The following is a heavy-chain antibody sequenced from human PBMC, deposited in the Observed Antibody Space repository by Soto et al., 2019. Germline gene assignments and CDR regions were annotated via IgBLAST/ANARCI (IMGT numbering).Heavy chain of an antibody. J-gene: IGHJ4*02. CDR3: ARDLYSSSARYFDY. Sequence: ESGGGLVKPGGSLRLSCAASGFTFSSYSMNWVRQAPGKGLEWVSSISSSSYIYYADSVKGRFTISRDNAKNSLYLQMNSLRAEDTAVYYCARDLYSSSARYFDYWGQGTLVTVSS. CDR1: GFTFSSYS. D-gene: IGHD6-6*01. V-gene: IGHV3-21*01. CDR2: ISSSSYI.